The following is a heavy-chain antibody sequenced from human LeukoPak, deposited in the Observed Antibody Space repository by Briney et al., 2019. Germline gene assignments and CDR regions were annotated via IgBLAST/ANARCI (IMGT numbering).Heavy chain of an antibody. J-gene: IGHJ6*02. CDR1: GGSFSGYY. V-gene: IGHV4-34*01. CDR3: ARGPYYYGSGSYYYYYYGMDV. CDR2: INHSGST. Sequence: SETLSLTCAVYGGSFSGYYWSWIRQPPGKGLEWIGEINHSGSTNYNPSLKSRVTISVDTSKNQFSLKLSSVTAADTAVYYCARGPYYYGSGSYYYYYYGMDVWGQGTTVTVS. D-gene: IGHD3-10*01.